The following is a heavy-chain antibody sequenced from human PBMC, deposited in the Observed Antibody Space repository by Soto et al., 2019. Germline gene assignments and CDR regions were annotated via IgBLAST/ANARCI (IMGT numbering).Heavy chain of an antibody. CDR2: ISSSSSTI. CDR3: ARDTGGAYDSSGYYYGYFDY. CDR1: GFTFSSYR. J-gene: IGHJ4*02. Sequence: EVQLVESGGGLVQPGGSLRLSCAASGFTFSSYRMNWVRQAPGKGLEWVSYISSSSSTIYYADSVKGRFTISRDNAKNSLYLQMNSLRDEDTAVYYCARDTGGAYDSSGYYYGYFDYWGQGTLVTVSS. V-gene: IGHV3-48*02. D-gene: IGHD3-22*01.